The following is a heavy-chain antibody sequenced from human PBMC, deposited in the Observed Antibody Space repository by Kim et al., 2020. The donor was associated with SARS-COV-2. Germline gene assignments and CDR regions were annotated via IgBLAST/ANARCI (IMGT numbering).Heavy chain of an antibody. CDR3: ARGPRVTILGVVDWFDP. V-gene: IGHV7-4-1*02. CDR2: INTNTGNP. CDR1: GYTFTSYA. Sequence: ASVKVSCKASGYTFTSYAMNWVRQAPGQGLEWMGWINTNTGNPTYAQGFTGRFVFSLDTSVSTAYLQISSLKAEDTAVYYCARGPRVTILGVVDWFDPWGEGTPGTLSS. J-gene: IGHJ5*02. D-gene: IGHD3-3*01.